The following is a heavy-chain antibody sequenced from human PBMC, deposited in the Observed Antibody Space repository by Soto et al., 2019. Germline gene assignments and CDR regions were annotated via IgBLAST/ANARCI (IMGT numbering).Heavy chain of an antibody. CDR1: GFTFSNAW. J-gene: IGHJ4*02. CDR2: IKSKTDGGTT. V-gene: IGHV3-15*01. Sequence: GGSLRLSCAASGFTFSNAWMSWVRQAPGKGLEWVGRIKSKTDGGTTDYAAPVKGRFTISRDDSKNTLYLQMNSLKTEETAVYYCTTDQKTPYYDFWSGVHTGDYWGQGTLVTVSS. D-gene: IGHD3-3*01. CDR3: TTDQKTPYYDFWSGVHTGDY.